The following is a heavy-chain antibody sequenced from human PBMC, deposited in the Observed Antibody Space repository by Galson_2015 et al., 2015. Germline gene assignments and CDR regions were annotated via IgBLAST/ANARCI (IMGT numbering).Heavy chain of an antibody. CDR2: ISSSSSYI. D-gene: IGHD2-2*02. Sequence: SLRLSCAASGFTFSSYSMNWVRQAPGKGLEWVSSISSSSSYIYYADSVKGRFTISRDNAKNSLYLQMNSLRAEDTAAYYCARGRYCSSTSCYIRAFDIWGQGTMVTVSS. CDR3: ARGRYCSSTSCYIRAFDI. CDR1: GFTFSSYS. J-gene: IGHJ3*02. V-gene: IGHV3-21*01.